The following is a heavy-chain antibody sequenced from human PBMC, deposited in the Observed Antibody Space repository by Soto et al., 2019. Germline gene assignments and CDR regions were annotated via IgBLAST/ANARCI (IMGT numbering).Heavy chain of an antibody. J-gene: IGHJ4*02. Sequence: PGGSLRLCCAASGVTFSSYAMHWVRQAPGKGLEWVAVISYDGSNKYYADSVKGRFTISRDNSKNTLYLQMNSLRAEDTAVYYCARGALGYCSGGSCVGLYYFDYWGQGTLVTVSS. CDR3: ARGALGYCSGGSCVGLYYFDY. V-gene: IGHV3-30-3*01. D-gene: IGHD2-15*01. CDR1: GVTFSSYA. CDR2: ISYDGSNK.